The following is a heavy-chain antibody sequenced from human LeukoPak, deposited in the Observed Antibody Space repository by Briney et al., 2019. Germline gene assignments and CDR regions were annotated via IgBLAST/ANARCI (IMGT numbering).Heavy chain of an antibody. D-gene: IGHD2-21*01. CDR2: ISSSSSYI. Sequence: NPGGSLRLSCAASGFTFSSYSMNWVRQAPGKGLEWVSSISSSSSYIYYADSVKGRFTISRDNAKNSLYLQMNSLRAEDTAVYYCARGLPVIDAFDIWGQGTMVTVSS. J-gene: IGHJ3*02. V-gene: IGHV3-21*01. CDR3: ARGLPVIDAFDI. CDR1: GFTFSSYS.